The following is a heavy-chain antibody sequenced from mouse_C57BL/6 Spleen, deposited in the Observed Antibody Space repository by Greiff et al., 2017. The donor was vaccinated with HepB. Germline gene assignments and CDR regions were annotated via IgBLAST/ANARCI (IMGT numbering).Heavy chain of an antibody. Sequence: VQLQQPGAELVRPGTSVKLSCKASGYTFTSYWMHWVKQRPGQGLEWIGVIDPSDSYTNYNQKFKGKATLTVDTSSSTAYMQLSSLTSEDSAVYYCARGGGLLLRSEVDYWGQGTTLTVSS. V-gene: IGHV1-59*01. CDR1: GYTFTSYW. D-gene: IGHD1-1*01. CDR2: IDPSDSYT. CDR3: ARGGGLLLRSEVDY. J-gene: IGHJ2*01.